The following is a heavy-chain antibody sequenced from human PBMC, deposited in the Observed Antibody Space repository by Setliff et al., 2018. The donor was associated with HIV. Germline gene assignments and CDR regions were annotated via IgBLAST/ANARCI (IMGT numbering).Heavy chain of an antibody. V-gene: IGHV4-38-2*01. D-gene: IGHD2-21*01. CDR3: ARRKLQDSTIPTSNWFDS. Sequence: SETLSLTCVVSGFSIRSGHYWAWIRQPPGKGLEWIGSIYYTGSTYYYPSLKNRVTISVDTSKNQISLKANFWPAADTAVYYCARRKLQDSTIPTSNWFDSWGQGILVTVSS. J-gene: IGHJ5*01. CDR2: IYYTGST. CDR1: GFSIRSGHY.